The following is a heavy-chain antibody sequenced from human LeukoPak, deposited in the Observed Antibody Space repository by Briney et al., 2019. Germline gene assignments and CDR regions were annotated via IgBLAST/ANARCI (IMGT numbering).Heavy chain of an antibody. CDR1: GGSISSSSYY. D-gene: IGHD3-3*01. J-gene: IGHJ4*02. CDR3: ARGSSDFWSGSDYFDY. Sequence: SETLSLTCTVSGGSISSSSYYWGWIRQPPGKGLEWIGSIYYSGSTYYNPSLKSRVTISVDTSKNQFSLKLSSVTAADTAVYYCARGSSDFWSGSDYFDYWGQGTLVTVSS. CDR2: IYYSGST. V-gene: IGHV4-39*07.